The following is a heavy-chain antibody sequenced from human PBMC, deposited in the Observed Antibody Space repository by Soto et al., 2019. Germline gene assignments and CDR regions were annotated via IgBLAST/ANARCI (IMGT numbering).Heavy chain of an antibody. Sequence: NPSETLSLTCTVSGGSITGYYWSWIRRPPGKGLEWIGYVFYGGSTNSDSSLKSRVSISLDTSKNQFSLKLTSVTAADTAMYYCARGFYDAMFDFWGQGTLVTVSS. V-gene: IGHV4-59*01. CDR2: VFYGGST. J-gene: IGHJ4*02. D-gene: IGHD2-2*01. CDR3: ARGFYDAMFDF. CDR1: GGSITGYY.